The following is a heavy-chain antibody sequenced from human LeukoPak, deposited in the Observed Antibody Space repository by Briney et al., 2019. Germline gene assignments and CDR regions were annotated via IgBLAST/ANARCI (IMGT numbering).Heavy chain of an antibody. CDR1: GFTFSSYS. CDR2: ISSSSSYI. CDR3: ARDLHLFDY. J-gene: IGHJ4*02. V-gene: IGHV3-21*01. Sequence: PRGSLRLSCAASGFTFSSYSMNWVRQAPGKGLEWVSSISSSSSYIYYADSVKGRFTISRDNAKNSLYLQMNSLRAEDTAVFYCARDLHLFDYWGQGTLDTVSS.